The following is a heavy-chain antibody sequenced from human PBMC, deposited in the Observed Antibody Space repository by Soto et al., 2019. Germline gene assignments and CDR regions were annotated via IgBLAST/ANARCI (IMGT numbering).Heavy chain of an antibody. V-gene: IGHV4-30-2*01. D-gene: IGHD3-10*01. J-gene: IGHJ5*02. CDR2: IYHSGST. CDR3: ARAGITMVRGVIIPNWFDP. Sequence: QLQLQESGSGLVKPSQTLSLTCAVSGGSISSGGYSWSWIRQPPGKGLEWIGYIYHSGSTYYNPPLKSRVTISADRSKNQFSLKLSSVTAADTAVYYCARAGITMVRGVIIPNWFDPWGQGTLVTVSS. CDR1: GGSISSGGYS.